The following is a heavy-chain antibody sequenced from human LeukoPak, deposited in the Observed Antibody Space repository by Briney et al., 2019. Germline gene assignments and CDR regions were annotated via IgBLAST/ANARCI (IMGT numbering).Heavy chain of an antibody. J-gene: IGHJ4*02. V-gene: IGHV3-7*01. CDR2: IKQDGSEK. D-gene: IGHD3-10*01. Sequence: GGSLRLSCAASGFTFSSYSMNWVRQAPGKGLEWVANIKQDGSEKYYLDSVKGRFTISRDNAKNSLYLQMNSLRAEDTAVYYCARGWNSGSLFDYWGQGTLVTVSS. CDR3: ARGWNSGSLFDY. CDR1: GFTFSSYS.